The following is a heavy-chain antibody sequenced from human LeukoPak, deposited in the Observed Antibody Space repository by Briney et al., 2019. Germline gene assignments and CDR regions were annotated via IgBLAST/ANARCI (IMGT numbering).Heavy chain of an antibody. CDR2: ISGSGGST. D-gene: IGHD6-19*01. CDR3: AKEVDSSGWPIVDY. Sequence: GGSLRLSCAASGFAFGSYGMSWVRQAPGKGLEWVSAISGSGGSTYYADSVKGRFTISRDNSKNTLYLQMNSLRAEDTAVYYCAKEVDSSGWPIVDYWGQGTLVTVSS. CDR1: GFAFGSYG. V-gene: IGHV3-23*01. J-gene: IGHJ4*02.